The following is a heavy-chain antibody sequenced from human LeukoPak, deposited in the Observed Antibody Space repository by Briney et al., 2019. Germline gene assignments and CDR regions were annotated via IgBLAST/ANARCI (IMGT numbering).Heavy chain of an antibody. D-gene: IGHD1-7*01. CDR3: ARQNFYPDY. V-gene: IGHV3-48*03. Sequence: GGSLRLSCAASGFIFSYYEMNWVRQAPGKGLEWISCISSSANTIYYADSVKGRFTISRDNAKNSLSLQMNSLRVEDTAVYYCARQNFYPDYWGQGTLVTVSS. CDR1: GFIFSYYE. CDR2: ISSSANTI. J-gene: IGHJ4*02.